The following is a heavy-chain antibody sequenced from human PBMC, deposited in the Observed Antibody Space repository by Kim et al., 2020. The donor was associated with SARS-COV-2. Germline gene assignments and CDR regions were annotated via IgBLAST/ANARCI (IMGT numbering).Heavy chain of an antibody. V-gene: IGHV3-74*01. CDR2: ISSDGSIT. CDR3: ARGGSSTSFDGYGY. D-gene: IGHD2-2*01. Sequence: GGSLRLSCAASGFTFSSYWMHWVRQAPGKGLVWVSRISSDGSITTYADSVKGRFTISRDNAKNTLYLQMNSLRAEDTAVYYCARGGSSTSFDGYGYWGQGTLVTVSS. J-gene: IGHJ4*02. CDR1: GFTFSSYW.